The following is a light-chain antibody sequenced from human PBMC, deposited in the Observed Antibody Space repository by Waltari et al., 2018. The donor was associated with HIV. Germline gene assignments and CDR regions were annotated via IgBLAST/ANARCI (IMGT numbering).Light chain of an antibody. J-gene: IGKJ5*01. V-gene: IGKV3-20*01. CDR1: HTVSTNY. CDR3: SQYGYSPPIT. Sequence: EIVLTQSPGTLSLSPGERATLSCRASHTVSTNYLTWYHQKPGQAPRLLIYGASNRTTGIPDRFSGSGSGTDFTLTISILEPEDSAVYYCSQYGYSPPITFGQGTRLEI. CDR2: GAS.